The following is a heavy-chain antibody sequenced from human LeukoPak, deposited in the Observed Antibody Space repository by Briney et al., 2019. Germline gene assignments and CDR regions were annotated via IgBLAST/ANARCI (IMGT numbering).Heavy chain of an antibody. CDR1: GFILSSYG. CDR3: AKDPYGGTYPSYFDY. J-gene: IGHJ4*02. D-gene: IGHD1-26*01. Sequence: GGSLRLSCAASGFILSSYGMNWVRQAPGKGLDWVAFLRYDGSTAFYEDSVKGRFTISRDSSKNTLYLQMNSLTPADTAIYYCAKDPYGGTYPSYFDYWGQGTLVTVSS. CDR2: LRYDGSTA. V-gene: IGHV3-30*02.